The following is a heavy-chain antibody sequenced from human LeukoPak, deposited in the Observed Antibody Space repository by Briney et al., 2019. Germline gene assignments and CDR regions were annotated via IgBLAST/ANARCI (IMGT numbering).Heavy chain of an antibody. CDR3: AREGCSSNSCYRGYYMDV. D-gene: IGHD2-2*01. CDR1: GGSISGYY. Sequence: PSETLSLTCTVSGGSISGYYWSWIRQPAGKGLEWIGRLYSSGSTNYNPSLRSRVIMSVDTSKNQFSLNLSSVPAADTAVYYCAREGCSSNSCYRGYYMDVWGKGTTVTVSS. V-gene: IGHV4-4*07. CDR2: LYSSGST. J-gene: IGHJ6*03.